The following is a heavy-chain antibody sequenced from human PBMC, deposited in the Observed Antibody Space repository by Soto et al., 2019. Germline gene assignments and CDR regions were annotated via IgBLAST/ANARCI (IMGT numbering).Heavy chain of an antibody. D-gene: IGHD1-26*01. CDR1: GGSMTSSNW. J-gene: IGHJ4*02. CDR2: AHHSGRT. CDR3: ARSEATGLDH. V-gene: IGHV4-4*02. Sequence: QVQLQESGPGLVKPSGTLSLTCTVSGGSMTSSNWWNWVRQSPGKGLEWIGEAHHSGRTNYNPSLKSRVTISVDKSKNHFSLKLSSVTAADTAVYDCARSEATGLDHWGQGTLVTVSS.